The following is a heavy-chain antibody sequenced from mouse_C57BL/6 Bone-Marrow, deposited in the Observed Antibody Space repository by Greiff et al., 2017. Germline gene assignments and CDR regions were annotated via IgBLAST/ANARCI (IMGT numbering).Heavy chain of an antibody. CDR3: ARSRKGLRSAWFAY. J-gene: IGHJ3*01. CDR1: GYSFTDYN. Sequence: VQLQQSGPELVKPGASVKISCKASGYSFTDYNMNWVKQSNGKSLEWIGVINPNYGTTSYNQKFKGKATLTVDQSSSTAYMQLNSRTSEDSAVYYCARSRKGLRSAWFAYWGQGTLVTVSA. D-gene: IGHD1-1*01. CDR2: INPNYGTT. V-gene: IGHV1-39*01.